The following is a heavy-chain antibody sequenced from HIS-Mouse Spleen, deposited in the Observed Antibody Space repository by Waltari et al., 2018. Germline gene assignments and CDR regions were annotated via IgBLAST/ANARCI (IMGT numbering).Heavy chain of an antibody. CDR2: IYYRGVT. Sequence: QLQLQESGPGLVKPSETLSLTCTVSGGSISSSSYYWGWIRQPPGKGLEWIGSIYYRGVTSYNPSLKSRVTISVDTSKNQFSLKLSSVTAADTAVYYCARKRTASGWFDPWGQGTLVTVSS. D-gene: IGHD2-21*02. V-gene: IGHV4-39*01. J-gene: IGHJ5*02. CDR1: GGSISSSSYY. CDR3: ARKRTASGWFDP.